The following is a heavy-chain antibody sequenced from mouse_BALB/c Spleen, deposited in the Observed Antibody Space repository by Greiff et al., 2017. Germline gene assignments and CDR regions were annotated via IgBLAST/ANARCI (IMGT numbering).Heavy chain of an antibody. CDR2: INPYNDGT. CDR1: GYTFTSYV. V-gene: IGHV1-14*01. Sequence: LQESGPELVKPGASVKMSCKASGYTFTSYVMYWVKQKPGQGLEWIGYINPYNDGTKYNEKFKGKATLTSDKSSSTAYMELSSLTSEDSAVYYCARRGGNPTHYYAMDYWGQGTSVTVSS. CDR3: ARRGGNPTHYYAMDY. J-gene: IGHJ4*01. D-gene: IGHD2-1*01.